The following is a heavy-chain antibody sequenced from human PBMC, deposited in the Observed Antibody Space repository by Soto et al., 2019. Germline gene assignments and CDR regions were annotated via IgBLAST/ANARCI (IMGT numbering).Heavy chain of an antibody. CDR2: FSGSGDDT. Sequence: EVQLSESGGGLVQPGGSLRLSCAATGFTLRTNGMSWVRQAPGKGLELVSSFSGSGDDTWYAASLKGRFTISRDNSKNTLYLQMNSLRAEDTALYYCAGHGGYSYLGQGPLVTASS. J-gene: IGHJ4*02. V-gene: IGHV3-23*01. CDR3: AGHGGYSY. D-gene: IGHD4-17*01. CDR1: GFTLRTNG.